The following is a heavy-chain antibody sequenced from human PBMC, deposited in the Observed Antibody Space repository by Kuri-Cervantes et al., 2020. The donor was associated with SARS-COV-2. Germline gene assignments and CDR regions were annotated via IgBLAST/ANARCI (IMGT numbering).Heavy chain of an antibody. CDR1: GFNFSRSD. J-gene: IGHJ4*02. D-gene: IGHD2-21*01. V-gene: IGHV3-30*18. CDR2: ISHDGKNK. CDR3: EKDRVGVQDF. Sequence: LSLTCAASGFNFSRSDMHWVRQAPGKGLECVALISHDGKNKKCIASGKDRFIISRDNSQNTLYLHMKSLRSEDTAMYYCEKDRVGVQDFWGQGTLVTVSS.